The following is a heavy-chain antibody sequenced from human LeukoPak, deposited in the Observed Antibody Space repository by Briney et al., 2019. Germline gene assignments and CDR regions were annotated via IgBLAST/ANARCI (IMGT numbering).Heavy chain of an antibody. Sequence: GGSLRLSCAASGFTFSNAWMRWVRQAPGKGLEWVGLIRSKADGGTTDDAAPVKGRFTISRVDSKNTLFLQMNSLKTEDTAVYYCTTESWYMGYWGQGTLVTVSS. CDR3: TTESWYMGY. J-gene: IGHJ4*02. V-gene: IGHV3-15*01. CDR2: IRSKADGGTT. CDR1: GFTFSNAW. D-gene: IGHD6-13*01.